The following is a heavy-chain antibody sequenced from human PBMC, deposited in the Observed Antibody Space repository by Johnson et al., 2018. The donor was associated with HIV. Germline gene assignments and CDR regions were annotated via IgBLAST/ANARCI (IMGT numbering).Heavy chain of an antibody. J-gene: IGHJ3*02. CDR1: GFTFSDYY. V-gene: IGHV3-11*04. D-gene: IGHD3-22*01. CDR3: ARDQRITMMANTRDAFDI. CDR2: ISSSGSTI. Sequence: VQLVESGGGLVKPGGSLRLSCAASGFTFSDYYMSWIRQAPGKGLAWVSYISSSGSTIYYADSVKGRFTISRDNAKNSLYLQMNSLRAEDTAVYYCARDQRITMMANTRDAFDIWGQGTMVTVSS.